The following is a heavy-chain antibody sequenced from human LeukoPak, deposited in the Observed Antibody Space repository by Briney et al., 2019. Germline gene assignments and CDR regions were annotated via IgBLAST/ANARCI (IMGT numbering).Heavy chain of an antibody. CDR3: SKVITGAPPWRGALDI. Sequence: GGSLRLSCAASGFTFSAYAMSWVRQAPGKGLEWVSFIGGSGVSTWYADSVKGRSTFSRDNSKNTLYLQMNSLRAEDAAIYYCSKVITGAPPWRGALDIWCQGTMVAVSA. D-gene: IGHD1-20*01. V-gene: IGHV3-23*01. CDR2: IGGSGVST. CDR1: GFTFSAYA. J-gene: IGHJ3*02.